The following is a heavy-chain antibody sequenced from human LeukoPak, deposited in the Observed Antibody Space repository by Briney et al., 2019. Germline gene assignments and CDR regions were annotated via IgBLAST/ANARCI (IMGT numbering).Heavy chain of an antibody. V-gene: IGHV1-2*02. CDR2: INPNSGGT. CDR1: GYTFTGYC. D-gene: IGHD4-11*01. Sequence: ASVKVSCKAAGYTFTGYCMHWVRQAPGQGLEWMGWINPNSGGTNYAQKFQGRVTMTRDTSISTAYMELSRLRSDDTAVYYCARGTTVTTHYYYYYMDVWGKGTTVTVSS. J-gene: IGHJ6*03. CDR3: ARGTTVTTHYYYYYMDV.